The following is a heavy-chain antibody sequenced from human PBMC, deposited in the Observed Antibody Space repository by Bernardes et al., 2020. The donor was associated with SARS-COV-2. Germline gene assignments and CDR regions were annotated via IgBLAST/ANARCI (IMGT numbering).Heavy chain of an antibody. CDR1: GFTFSSYA. J-gene: IGHJ4*02. D-gene: IGHD6-19*01. V-gene: IGHV3-23*01. CDR3: AKDSGWYQHNPTGY. Sequence: GGSLRLSCAASGFTFSSYAMSWVRQAPGKGLEWVSAISGSGGSTYYADSVKGRFTISRDNSKNTLYLQMNSLRAEDTAVYYCAKDSGWYQHNPTGYWGQGTLVTVSS. CDR2: ISGSGGST.